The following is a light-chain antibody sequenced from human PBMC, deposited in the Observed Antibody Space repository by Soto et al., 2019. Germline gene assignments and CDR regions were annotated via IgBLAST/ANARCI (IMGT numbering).Light chain of an antibody. J-gene: IGKJ1*01. CDR1: QSVSSN. CDR3: QQYNNWPWT. CDR2: GAS. Sequence: EIVMTQSPATLSVSPGERATLSCRASQSVSSNLAWYQQKPGQAPRLLIYGASTRATGIPARFSGSGSGTXXXXXXXXXXSXDFAVYYCQQYNNWPWTFGQGTKVEIK. V-gene: IGKV3-15*01.